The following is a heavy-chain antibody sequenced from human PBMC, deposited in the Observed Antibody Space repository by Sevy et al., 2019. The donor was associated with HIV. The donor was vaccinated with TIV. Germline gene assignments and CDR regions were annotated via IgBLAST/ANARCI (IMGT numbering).Heavy chain of an antibody. CDR2: INHSGST. V-gene: IGHV4-34*01. CDR1: GGSFSGYY. CDR3: ASIAAAGTMKYFDY. D-gene: IGHD6-13*01. Sequence: SETLSLTCAVYGGSFSGYYWSWIRQPPGKGLEWIGEINHSGSTNYNPSLKSRVTISVDTSKNQFSLKLSSVTAADTAVYYCASIAAAGTMKYFDYWGQGTLVTVSS. J-gene: IGHJ4*02.